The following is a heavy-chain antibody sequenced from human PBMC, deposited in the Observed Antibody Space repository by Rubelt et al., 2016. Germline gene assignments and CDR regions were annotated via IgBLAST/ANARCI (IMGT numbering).Heavy chain of an antibody. J-gene: IGHJ4*02. CDR1: GYTFTSYY. D-gene: IGHD1-26*01. Sequence: QVQLVQSGAEVKKPGASVKVSCKASGYTFTSYYMHWVRQAPGQGLEWMGIINPSGGSTSYAQKFQGTVTMTRDTSTSTAYMERRSLRSDDTAVYYCAREAYSGRYPLIDYWGQGTLVTVSS. CDR3: AREAYSGRYPLIDY. V-gene: IGHV1-46*01. CDR2: INPSGGST.